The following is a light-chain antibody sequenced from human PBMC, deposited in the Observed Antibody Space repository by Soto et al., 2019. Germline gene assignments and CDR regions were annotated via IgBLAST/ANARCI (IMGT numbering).Light chain of an antibody. V-gene: IGLV2-14*02. CDR1: NSDVGSYNL. CDR3: SSYKSSSTYV. J-gene: IGLJ1*01. CDR2: EVT. Sequence: QSALTQPASVSGSPRQSITISCTGTNSDVGSYNLVSWFQQHPGKAPKLVIYEVTKRPSGVSDRFSGSKSGNTASLTISGLQAEDEADYYCSSYKSSSTYVLGTGTKV.